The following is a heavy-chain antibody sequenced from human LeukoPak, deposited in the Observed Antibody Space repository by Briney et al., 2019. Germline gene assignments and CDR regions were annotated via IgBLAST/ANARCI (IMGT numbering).Heavy chain of an antibody. CDR3: VSRYFDWLSPIYYYYGMDV. J-gene: IGHJ6*04. CDR2: INHSGST. D-gene: IGHD3-9*01. V-gene: IGHV4-34*01. Sequence: PGGSLRLSCAASGFTFSSYAMSWVRQPPGKGLEWIGEINHSGSTNYNPSLKSRVTISVDTSKNQFSLKLSSVTAADTAVYYCVSRYFDWLSPIYYYYGMDVWGKGTTVTVSS. CDR1: GFTFSSYA.